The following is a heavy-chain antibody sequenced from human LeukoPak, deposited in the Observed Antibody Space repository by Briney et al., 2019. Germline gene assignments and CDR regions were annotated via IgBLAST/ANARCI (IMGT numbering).Heavy chain of an antibody. J-gene: IGHJ6*02. CDR2: IYSGGST. CDR1: GFTFSRYS. V-gene: IGHV3-66*01. D-gene: IGHD3-22*01. CDR3: TIDSSGYPNYYYYGMDV. Sequence: GGSLRLSCAASGFTFSRYSMNWVRQAPGKGLEWVSVIYSGGSTYYADSVKGRFTISRDNSKNTLYLQMNSLRAGDTAVYYCTIDSSGYPNYYYYGMDVWGQGTTVTVSS.